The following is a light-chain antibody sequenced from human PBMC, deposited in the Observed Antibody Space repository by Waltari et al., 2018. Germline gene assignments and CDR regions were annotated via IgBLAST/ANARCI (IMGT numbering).Light chain of an antibody. Sequence: QSALTQPPSASGSPGQPVTISCTGTSSDVGGFDYVSWYQQHPGKAPKLIIYDVTKRPSGVPDRFSGSKSANTASLTVSGLLAEDEADYYCCSYSGTNSNYVFGTGTKVTVL. V-gene: IGLV2-8*01. CDR2: DVT. J-gene: IGLJ1*01. CDR1: SSDVGGFDY. CDR3: CSYSGTNSNYV.